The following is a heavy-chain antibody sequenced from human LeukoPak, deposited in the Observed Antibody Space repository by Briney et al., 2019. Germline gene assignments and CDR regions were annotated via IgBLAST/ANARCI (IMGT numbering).Heavy chain of an antibody. D-gene: IGHD6-13*01. J-gene: IGHJ4*02. CDR3: ATRPAASTWYGVFDY. Sequence: PSETLSLTCTVSGASVTDHFWSWIRQPPGKGLEWIGYVFNGGSTNYGPSLKSRVTMSLDPSRDQFSLRLSSVTTADTAIYYCATRPAASTWYGVFDYWSQGTLVTVSS. V-gene: IGHV4-59*02. CDR2: VFNGGST. CDR1: GASVTDHF.